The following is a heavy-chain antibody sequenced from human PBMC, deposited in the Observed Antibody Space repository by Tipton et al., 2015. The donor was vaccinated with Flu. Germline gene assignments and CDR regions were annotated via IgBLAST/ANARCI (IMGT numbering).Heavy chain of an antibody. D-gene: IGHD2-2*02. Sequence: QLVQSGAEVKKPGASVKVSCKASGYTFTSYGISWVRQAPGQGLEWMGWISAYNGNTNYAQKLQGRVTMTTDTSTSTAYMELRSLRSDDTAVYYCARDLLPYCSSTSCYTRAFDIWGQGTMVTVSS. V-gene: IGHV1-18*04. J-gene: IGHJ3*02. CDR2: ISAYNGNT. CDR1: GYTFTSYG. CDR3: ARDLLPYCSSTSCYTRAFDI.